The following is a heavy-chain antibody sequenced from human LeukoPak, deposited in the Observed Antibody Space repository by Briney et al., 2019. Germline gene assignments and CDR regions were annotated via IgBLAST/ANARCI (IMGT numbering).Heavy chain of an antibody. CDR2: TYSGGST. D-gene: IGHD6-13*01. Sequence: PGGSLRLSCAASGLSVSRNHMGWVRQAPGKGLEWASVTYSGGSTYYADSVKGRFTISRDNSKNVLFLQMNSLRAEDTAMYYCARVESSSSIDYWGQGTLVTVSS. CDR1: GLSVSRNH. V-gene: IGHV3-53*01. CDR3: ARVESSSSIDY. J-gene: IGHJ4*02.